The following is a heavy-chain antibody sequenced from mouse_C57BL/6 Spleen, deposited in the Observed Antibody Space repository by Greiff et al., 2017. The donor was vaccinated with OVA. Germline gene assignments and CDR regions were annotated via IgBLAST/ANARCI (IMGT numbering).Heavy chain of an antibody. CDR1: GYAFSISW. CDR3: AKEAGGYWYFDV. V-gene: IGHV1-82*01. CDR2: IYPGDGDT. J-gene: IGHJ1*03. Sequence: QVQLKESGPELVKPGASVKISCKASGYAFSISWMNWVKQRPGKGLEWIGRIYPGDGDTNYNGKFKGKATLTADKSSSTAYMQLSSLTSEDSAVYFCAKEAGGYWYFDVWGTGTTVTVSS.